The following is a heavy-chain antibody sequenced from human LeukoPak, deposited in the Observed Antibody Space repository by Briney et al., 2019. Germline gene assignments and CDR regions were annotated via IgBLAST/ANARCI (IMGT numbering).Heavy chain of an antibody. Sequence: GGSLRLSWEVSGVTFYTYAMSWVSQAPGKGLEWVSAISGRDGRTYYSDSVKGRFTISRDNSQNTLYLQMKTLRAEDTAVYYCSTSPSFGSSWYQFNYWGQGALVIVSS. CDR1: GVTFYTYA. J-gene: IGHJ4*02. CDR3: STSPSFGSSWYQFNY. CDR2: ISGRDGRT. V-gene: IGHV3-23*01. D-gene: IGHD6-13*01.